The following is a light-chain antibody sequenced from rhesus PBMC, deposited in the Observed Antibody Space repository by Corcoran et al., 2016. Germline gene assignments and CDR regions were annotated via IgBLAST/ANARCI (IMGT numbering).Light chain of an antibody. CDR1: QGISSW. Sequence: DIQMTQSPSSLSASVGDTVTITCRASQGISSWLAWYQQEAGKAPKLLIYKAFSLQSGVPSRISGSGSGTDFTLTISSLKSEDFATYYCQQYSSRPWTFGQGTKVEIK. J-gene: IGKJ1*01. CDR2: KAF. CDR3: QQYSSRPWT. V-gene: IGKV1-22*01.